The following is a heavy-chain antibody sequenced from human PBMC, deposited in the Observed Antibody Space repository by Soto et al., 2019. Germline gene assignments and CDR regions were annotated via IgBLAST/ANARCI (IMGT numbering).Heavy chain of an antibody. CDR2: IKSKTYGGTT. V-gene: IGHV3-15*07. CDR1: GFTFSNAW. D-gene: IGHD4-4*01. J-gene: IGHJ3*02. CDR3: TTAPTVTDAFDI. Sequence: EVQLVESGGGLVKPGGSLRLSCAASGFTFSNAWMNWVRQAPGKGLEWVGLIKSKTYGGTTDYTAPVKGRFTISRDESKNTLYLQVDSLKTEDTAVYYCTTAPTVTDAFDIWGQGTMVTVSS.